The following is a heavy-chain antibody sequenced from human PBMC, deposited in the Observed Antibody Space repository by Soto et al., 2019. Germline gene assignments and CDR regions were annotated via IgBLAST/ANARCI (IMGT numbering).Heavy chain of an antibody. CDR3: ARRSSIAARPSYGMDV. CDR2: INPSGGST. CDR1: GYTFTSYY. V-gene: IGHV1-46*01. Sequence: ASVKVSCKASGYTFTSYYMHWVRQAPGQGLEWMGIINPSGGSTSYAQKFQGRVTMTRDTSTGTVYMELSSLRSEDTAVYYCARRSSIAARPSYGMDVWGQGTTVTVSS. D-gene: IGHD6-6*01. J-gene: IGHJ6*02.